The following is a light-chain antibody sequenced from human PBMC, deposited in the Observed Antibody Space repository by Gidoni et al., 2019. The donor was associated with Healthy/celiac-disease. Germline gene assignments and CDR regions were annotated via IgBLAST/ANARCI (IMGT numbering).Light chain of an antibody. CDR2: DVS. Sequence: QSALTQPRPVSGSPGQSVTISCTGTSSDVGGYNYVSWYQQHPGKAPKLMIYDVSKRPSGVPDRFSGSKSGNTASLTISGLQAEDEADYYCCSYAGSPLWVFGGGTKLTVL. V-gene: IGLV2-11*01. CDR1: SSDVGGYNY. J-gene: IGLJ3*02. CDR3: CSYAGSPLWV.